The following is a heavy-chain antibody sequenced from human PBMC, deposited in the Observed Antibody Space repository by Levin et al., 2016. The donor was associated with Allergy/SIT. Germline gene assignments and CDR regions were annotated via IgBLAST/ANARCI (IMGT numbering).Heavy chain of an antibody. CDR3: ARGGYSSSPRYYFDY. D-gene: IGHD6-6*01. CDR2: IIPILGIA. J-gene: IGHJ4*02. CDR1: GGTFSSYA. V-gene: IGHV1-69*04. Sequence: SVKVSCKASGGTFSSYAISWVRQAPGQGLEWMGRIIPILGIANYAQKFQGRVTITADKSTSTAYMELSSLRSEDTAVYYCARGGYSSSPRYYFDYWGQGTLVTVSS.